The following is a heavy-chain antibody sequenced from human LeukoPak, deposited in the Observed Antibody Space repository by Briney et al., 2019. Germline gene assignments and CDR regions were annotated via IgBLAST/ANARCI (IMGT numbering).Heavy chain of an antibody. J-gene: IGHJ5*02. CDR1: GCSRSTRGVG. Sequence: EAGPTLVNPTQTLTLTCTFSGCSRSTRGVGVGWIRQPPGNALEWLALISWLEDTHYIPSRKSRLTITKNTSKNQVVITMTNMAPEDTATYYCASRPSITLVGGVIGWFDPWGQGTLVTVSS. V-gene: IGHV2-5*01. CDR3: ASRPSITLVGGVIGWFDP. CDR2: ISWLEDT. D-gene: IGHD3-10*01.